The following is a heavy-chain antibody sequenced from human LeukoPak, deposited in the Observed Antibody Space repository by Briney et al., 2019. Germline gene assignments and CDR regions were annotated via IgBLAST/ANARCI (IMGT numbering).Heavy chain of an antibody. CDR2: MNPNSGNT. V-gene: IGHV1-8*01. CDR1: GYTFTSYD. CDR3: ARRKAGRSYSPFDY. J-gene: IGHJ4*02. Sequence: GASVKVSCKASGYTFTSYDINWVRQATGQGLEWMGWMNPNSGNTGYAQKFQGRVTTTRNTSISTAYMELSSLRSEDTAVYYCARRKAGRSYSPFDYWGQGTLVTVSS. D-gene: IGHD1-26*01.